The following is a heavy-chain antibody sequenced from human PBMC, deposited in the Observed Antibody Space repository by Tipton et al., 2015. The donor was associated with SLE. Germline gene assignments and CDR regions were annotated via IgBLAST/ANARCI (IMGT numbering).Heavy chain of an antibody. Sequence: GLVKPSETLSLTCTVSRGSISSSSYYWGWIRQPPGKGLEWIGSIYYSGRTYYNPSLKSRVTISVDTSKNQFSLKLSSVTAADTAVYYCARHRTFAFDIWGQGTMVTVSS. V-gene: IGHV4-39*01. J-gene: IGHJ3*02. CDR3: ARHRTFAFDI. CDR2: IYYSGRT. CDR1: RGSISSSSYY.